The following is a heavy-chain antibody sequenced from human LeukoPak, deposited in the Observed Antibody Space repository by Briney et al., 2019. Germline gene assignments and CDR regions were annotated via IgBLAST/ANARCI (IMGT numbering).Heavy chain of an antibody. D-gene: IGHD3-3*01. CDR2: ISYDGSNK. CDR3: ACQDLYDFWSGCYY. J-gene: IGHJ4*02. V-gene: IGHV3-30*03. CDR1: GFTFSSYG. Sequence: PGGSLRLSCAASGFTFSSYGMHWVRQAPGKGLEWVAVISYDGSNKYYADSVKGRFTISRDNSKNTLYLQMNSLRAEDTAVYYCACQDLYDFWSGCYYWGQGTLVTVSS.